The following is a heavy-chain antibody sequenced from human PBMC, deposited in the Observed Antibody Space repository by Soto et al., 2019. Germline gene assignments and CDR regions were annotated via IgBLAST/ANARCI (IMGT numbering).Heavy chain of an antibody. CDR1: VFTFSSYA. V-gene: IGHV3-23*01. J-gene: IGHJ4*02. Sequence: GGSLRLSGAASVFTFSSYAMSWVRQAPGKGLEWVSTISAGGPTYYGESVKGRFTISRDNSKNTLNLQLSSLRAEDTAVYFCARERARVFDSWGQGTLVTVSS. CDR2: ISAGGPT. CDR3: ARERARVFDS.